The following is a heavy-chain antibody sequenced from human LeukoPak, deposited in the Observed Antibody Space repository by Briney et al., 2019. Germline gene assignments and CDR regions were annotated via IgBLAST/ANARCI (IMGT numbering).Heavy chain of an antibody. Sequence: ASVKVSCKASGYTFTGYYMHWVRQAPGQRLEWMGWINAGNGNTKYSQKFQGRVTITRDTSASTAYMELSSLRSEDTAVYYCARGGYCSGGSCYPYNWFDPWGQGTLVTVSS. J-gene: IGHJ5*02. D-gene: IGHD2-15*01. CDR1: GYTFTGYY. CDR2: INAGNGNT. V-gene: IGHV1-3*01. CDR3: ARGGYCSGGSCYPYNWFDP.